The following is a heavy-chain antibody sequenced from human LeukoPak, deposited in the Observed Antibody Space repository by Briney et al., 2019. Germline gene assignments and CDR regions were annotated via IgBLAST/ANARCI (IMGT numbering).Heavy chain of an antibody. CDR2: IIPIFGTA. CDR1: GGTFSSYA. CDR3: ARDPGTAMVWNRQREGDNWFDP. J-gene: IGHJ5*02. D-gene: IGHD5-18*01. Sequence: SVKVSCKASGGTFSSYAISWVRQAPGQGLEWMGGIIPIFGTANYAQKFQGRVTITADESTSTAYMELSSLRSEDTAVYYCARDPGTAMVWNRQREGDNWFDPRGQGTLVTVSS. V-gene: IGHV1-69*13.